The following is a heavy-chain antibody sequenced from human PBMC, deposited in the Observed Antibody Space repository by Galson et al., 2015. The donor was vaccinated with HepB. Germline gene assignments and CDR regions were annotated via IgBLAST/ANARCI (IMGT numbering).Heavy chain of an antibody. J-gene: IGHJ6*02. CDR3: AKDQDSSSWSPYYGMDV. CDR1: GFTFSSYG. CDR2: ISYDGSNK. V-gene: IGHV3-30*18. Sequence: SLRLSCAASGFTFSSYGMHWVRQAPGKGLEWVAVISYDGSNKYYADSVKGRFTISRDNSKNTLYLQMNSLRAEDTAVYYCAKDQDSSSWSPYYGMDVWGQGTTVTVSS. D-gene: IGHD6-13*01.